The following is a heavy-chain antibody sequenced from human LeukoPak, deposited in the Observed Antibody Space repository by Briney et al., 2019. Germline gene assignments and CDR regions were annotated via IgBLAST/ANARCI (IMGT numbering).Heavy chain of an antibody. CDR3: ARRVMGRIAGRGYFDY. CDR2: MNPNSGNT. Sequence: HRASVKVSCKASGYTFTSYDINWVRQATGQGLEWMGWMNPNSGNTGYAQKFQGRVTITRNTSISTAYMELSSLRSEDTAVYYCARRVMGRIAGRGYFDYWGQGTLVTVSS. V-gene: IGHV1-8*03. J-gene: IGHJ4*02. D-gene: IGHD6-6*01. CDR1: GYTFTSYD.